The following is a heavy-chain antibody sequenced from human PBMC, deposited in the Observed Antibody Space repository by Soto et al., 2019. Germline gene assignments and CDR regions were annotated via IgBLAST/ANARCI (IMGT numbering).Heavy chain of an antibody. Sequence: SETLSLTCAVYGGSFSGHYWSWIRQPPGKGLEWIGEINHSGSTNYNPSLKSRVTISVDTSKNQFSLKLTSVTAADTAVYYCARDRGGITVSSKPLGEWFDPWGQGTLVTVSS. D-gene: IGHD3-16*01. V-gene: IGHV4-34*01. CDR1: GGSFSGHY. CDR2: INHSGST. CDR3: ARDRGGITVSSKPLGEWFDP. J-gene: IGHJ5*02.